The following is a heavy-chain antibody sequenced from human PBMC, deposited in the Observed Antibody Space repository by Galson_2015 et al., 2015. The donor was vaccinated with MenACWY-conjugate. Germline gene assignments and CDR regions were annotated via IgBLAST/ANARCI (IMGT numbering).Heavy chain of an antibody. J-gene: IGHJ3*01. CDR2: ITRDSTYT. CDR3: VRDSTYRDDRVLYDAYDA. Sequence: SLRLSCATSGFIFSDNYMTWIRQAPGKGLEWIAYITRDSTYTNYADSVRGRFIISRDNAKNLLYLQMNTVRAEDTAVYYCVRDSTYRDDRVLYDAYDAWGKGTMVTVSS. D-gene: IGHD3-22*01. CDR1: GFIFSDNY. V-gene: IGHV3-11*05.